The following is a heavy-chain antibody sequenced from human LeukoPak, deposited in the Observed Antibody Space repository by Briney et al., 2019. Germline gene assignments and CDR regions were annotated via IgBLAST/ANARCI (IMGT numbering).Heavy chain of an antibody. CDR1: GFTFGDYA. CDR2: IRSKAYGGTT. D-gene: IGHD3-3*01. CDR3: TRDKDYDFWSGYYTYYYYYMDV. V-gene: IGHV3-49*03. J-gene: IGHJ6*03. Sequence: GGSLRLSCTASGFTFGDYAMSWFRQAPGKGLEWVGFIRSKAYGGTTEYAASVKCRFTISRDDSKSIAYLQMNSLKTEDTAVYYCTRDKDYDFWSGYYTYYYYYMDVWGKGTTVTVSS.